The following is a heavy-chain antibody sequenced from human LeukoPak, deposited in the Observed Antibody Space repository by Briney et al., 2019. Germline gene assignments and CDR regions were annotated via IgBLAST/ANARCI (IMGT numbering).Heavy chain of an antibody. J-gene: IGHJ5*02. D-gene: IGHD1-26*01. CDR2: IYYSGST. Sequence: SETLSLTCTVSGGSISSSSYYWGWIRQPPGKGLEWIGSIYYSGSTYYNPSLKSRVTISVDTSKNQFSLKLSSVTAADTAVYYCARGGWELLQDWFDPWGKGTLVTVFS. CDR1: GGSISSSSYY. V-gene: IGHV4-39*07. CDR3: ARGGWELLQDWFDP.